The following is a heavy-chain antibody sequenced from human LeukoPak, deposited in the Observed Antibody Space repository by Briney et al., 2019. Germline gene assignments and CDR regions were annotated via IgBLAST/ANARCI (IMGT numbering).Heavy chain of an antibody. D-gene: IGHD3-22*01. CDR2: INHSGST. Sequence: SETLSLTCAVYGGSFSGYYWSWIRQPPGKGLEWIGEINHSGSTNYNPSLKSRVTISVDTSKNQFSLKLSSVTAADTAVYYCASLPLSGYYDSSGYPPPPSDYWGQGTLVTVSS. J-gene: IGHJ4*02. V-gene: IGHV4-34*01. CDR1: GGSFSGYY. CDR3: ASLPLSGYYDSSGYPPPPSDY.